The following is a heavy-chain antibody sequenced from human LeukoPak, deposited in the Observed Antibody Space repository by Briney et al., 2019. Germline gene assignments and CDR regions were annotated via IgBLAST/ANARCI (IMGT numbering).Heavy chain of an antibody. CDR1: GFTFSSYA. J-gene: IGHJ4*02. CDR2: ISYDGSNK. D-gene: IGHD1-26*01. CDR3: ARVGSGSYYGYDY. Sequence: PGGSLRLSCAASGFTFSSYAMHWVRQAPGKGLEWVAVISYDGSNKYYADSVKGRFTISRDNSKNTLYPQMNSLRAEDTAVYYCARVGSGSYYGYDYWGQGTLVTVSS. V-gene: IGHV3-30*04.